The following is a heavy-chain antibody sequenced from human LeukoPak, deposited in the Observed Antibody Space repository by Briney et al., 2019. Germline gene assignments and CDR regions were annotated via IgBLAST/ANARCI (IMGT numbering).Heavy chain of an antibody. CDR1: GFTFSSSA. CDR2: ISDTGRLS. J-gene: IGHJ5*02. D-gene: IGHD6-19*01. V-gene: IGHV3-23*01. Sequence: GGSLRLSCAASGFTFSSSAMSWVRQAPGKGLEWVAAISDTGRLSYCADSVNGRFTISRDNSKNTLYLQMSSLRAEDTAVYYCVKEGQYSSGWYFYGWFDPWGQGTLVTVSS. CDR3: VKEGQYSSGWYFYGWFDP.